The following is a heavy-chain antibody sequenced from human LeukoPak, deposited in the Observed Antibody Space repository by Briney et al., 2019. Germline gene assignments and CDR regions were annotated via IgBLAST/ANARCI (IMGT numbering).Heavy chain of an antibody. CDR3: ARHPAYGDYFDY. D-gene: IGHD4-17*01. Sequence: SETLSLTCTVSGGSISSYYWSWIRQPPGKGLEWIGYIYYSGSTNYNPSLKSRVTISVDTPKNQFSLKLSSVTAADTAVYYCARHPAYGDYFDYWGQGTLVTVSS. J-gene: IGHJ4*02. V-gene: IGHV4-59*08. CDR2: IYYSGST. CDR1: GGSISSYY.